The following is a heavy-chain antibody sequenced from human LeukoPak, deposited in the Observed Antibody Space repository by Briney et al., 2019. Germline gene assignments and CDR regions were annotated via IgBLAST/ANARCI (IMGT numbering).Heavy chain of an antibody. CDR2: IYHSGST. CDR1: GGSISSSNG. J-gene: IGHJ4*02. V-gene: IGHV4-4*02. CDR3: AGLLGVAGTTRLDY. Sequence: SGTLSLTCAVSGGSISSSNGWSWVRQPPGKGLEWIGEIYHSGSTNYNPSLKSRVTISVDKSKNQFSLKLSSVTAADTAVYYCAGLLGVAGTTRLDYWGQGTLVTVSS. D-gene: IGHD6-19*01.